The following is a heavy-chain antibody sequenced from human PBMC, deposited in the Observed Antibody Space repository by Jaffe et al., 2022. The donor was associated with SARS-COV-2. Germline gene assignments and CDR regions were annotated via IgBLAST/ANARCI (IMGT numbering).Heavy chain of an antibody. CDR2: IRSKANSYAT. J-gene: IGHJ4*02. V-gene: IGHV3-73*01. Sequence: EVQLVESGGGLVQPGGSLKLSCAASGFTFSGSAMHWVRQASGKGLEWVGRIRSKANSYATAYAASVKGRFTISRDDSKNTAYLQMNSLKTDDTAVYYCTSPRENSFDYWGQGTLVTVSS. CDR3: TSPRENSFDY. CDR1: GFTFSGSA.